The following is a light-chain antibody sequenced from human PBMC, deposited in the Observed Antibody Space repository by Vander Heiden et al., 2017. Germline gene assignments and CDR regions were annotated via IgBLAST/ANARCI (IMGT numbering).Light chain of an antibody. J-gene: IGKJ4*01. Sequence: IVCTHSPDTLSLSPGERATLSCRAPQSVSSSYLAWYQQKPGQSPRLLIYGASSRAAGIPDRFSGSGSGTDFALTISRLEPEDFAVYFCQQYYRSPLTFGGGTKVEIK. V-gene: IGKV3-20*01. CDR1: QSVSSSY. CDR2: GAS. CDR3: QQYYRSPLT.